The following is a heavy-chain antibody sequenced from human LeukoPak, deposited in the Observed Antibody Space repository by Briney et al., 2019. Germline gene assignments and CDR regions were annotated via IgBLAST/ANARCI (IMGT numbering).Heavy chain of an antibody. J-gene: IGHJ6*02. CDR3: ARDLPYYDILTGYYHYYGMDV. CDR2: IKQDGSEK. CDR1: GFTFSSYW. D-gene: IGHD3-9*01. Sequence: GGSLRLFCAASGFTFSSYWMSWVRQAPGKGLEWVANIKQDGSEKYYVDSVKGRFTISRDNAKNSLYLQMNSLRAEDTAVYYCARDLPYYDILTGYYHYYGMDVWGQGTTVTVSS. V-gene: IGHV3-7*01.